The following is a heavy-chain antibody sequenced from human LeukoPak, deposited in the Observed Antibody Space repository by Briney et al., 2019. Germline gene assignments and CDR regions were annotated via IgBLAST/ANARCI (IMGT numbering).Heavy chain of an antibody. J-gene: IGHJ4*02. CDR1: GFTFSSYS. V-gene: IGHV3-21*01. CDR3: AGDLGGWDQYYFDS. D-gene: IGHD3-16*01. Sequence: GGSLRLSCAASGFTFSSYSMNWVRQAPGKGLEWVSSISTSGGYIYYADSVKGRFTISRDNAKNSLYLQMNSLRAEDTAVYFCAGDLGGWDQYYFDSWGQGTLVTVSS. CDR2: ISTSGGYI.